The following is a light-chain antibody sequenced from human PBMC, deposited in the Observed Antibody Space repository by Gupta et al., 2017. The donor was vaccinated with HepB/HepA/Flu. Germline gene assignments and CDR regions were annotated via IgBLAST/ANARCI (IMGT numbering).Light chain of an antibody. CDR3: QQYYNSPWT. J-gene: IGKJ1*01. V-gene: IGKV4-1*01. CDR2: WAS. Sequence: DIVMTQSPDSLAVSLGERATINWRSSQSVLHSSNNKNYLAWYQQKPGQPPKLLIFWASTRESGVPDRFSGSGSGTDFTLTISSLQAEDVAVYYCQQYYNSPWTFGQGTKVEIK. CDR1: QSVLHSSNNKNY.